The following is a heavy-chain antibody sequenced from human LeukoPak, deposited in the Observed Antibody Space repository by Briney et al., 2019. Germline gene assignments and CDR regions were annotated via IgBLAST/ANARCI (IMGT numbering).Heavy chain of an antibody. Sequence: SETLSLTCTVSGGSISSSSYYWGWIRQSPGKGLEWIGSIYYSGSTYYNPSLKSRVTISVDRSKKQFSLKLSSVTAADTAVYYCARDPGSPRGYFDLWGRGTLVTVSS. D-gene: IGHD2-15*01. J-gene: IGHJ2*01. CDR2: IYYSGST. CDR1: GGSISSSSYY. V-gene: IGHV4-39*07. CDR3: ARDPGSPRGYFDL.